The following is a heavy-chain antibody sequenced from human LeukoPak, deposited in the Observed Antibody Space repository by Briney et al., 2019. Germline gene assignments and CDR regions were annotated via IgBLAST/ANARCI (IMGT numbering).Heavy chain of an antibody. J-gene: IGHJ6*03. CDR3: ARDHGVGREGLYYYYYYMDV. V-gene: IGHV1-69*13. Sequence: GASVKVSCKASGGTFSSYAISWVRQAPGQGLEWMGGIIPIFGTANYAQKFQGRVTITADESTSTAYMELSSLRSEDTAVYYCARDHGVGREGLYYYYYYMDVWGKGTTVTISS. D-gene: IGHD1-26*01. CDR1: GGTFSSYA. CDR2: IIPIFGTA.